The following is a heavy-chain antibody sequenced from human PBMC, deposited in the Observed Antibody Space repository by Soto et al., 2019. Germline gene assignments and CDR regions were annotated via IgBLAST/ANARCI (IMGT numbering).Heavy chain of an antibody. V-gene: IGHV1-18*04. CDR2: ISAYNGNT. CDR3: ARSDVLLWFGEPRVDAFDI. D-gene: IGHD3-10*01. Sequence: QVQLVQSGAEVKKPGASVKVSCKASGYTFTSYGISWVRQAPGQGLEWMGWISAYNGNTNYAQKLQGRVTMTTDTSTSTAYMELRCLRSDDTAVHYCARSDVLLWFGEPRVDAFDIWGQGTMVTVSS. CDR1: GYTFTSYG. J-gene: IGHJ3*02.